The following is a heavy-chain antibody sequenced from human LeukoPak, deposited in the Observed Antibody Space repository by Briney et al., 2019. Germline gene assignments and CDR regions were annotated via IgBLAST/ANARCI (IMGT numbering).Heavy chain of an antibody. J-gene: IGHJ4*02. CDR2: ISSSGSTI. CDR1: GFVFNSFG. D-gene: IGHD6-13*01. V-gene: IGHV3-48*04. CDR3: ARPGPGIAAAGTAATPY. Sequence: GGSLRLSCAASGFVFNSFGMNWVRQAPGKGLEWVSYISSSGSTIYYADSVKGRFTISRDNAKNSLYLQMNSLRAEDTAVYYCARPGPGIAAAGTAATPYWGQGTLVTVSS.